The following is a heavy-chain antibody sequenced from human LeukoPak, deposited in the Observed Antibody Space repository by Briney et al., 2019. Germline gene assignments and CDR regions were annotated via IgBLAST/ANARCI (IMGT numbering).Heavy chain of an antibody. D-gene: IGHD6-19*01. CDR3: ARSTGYSSGWQYYYYYMDV. Sequence: GASVKVSCKASGGTFSAISWVRQAPGQGLEWMGIINPSGGSTSYAQKFQGRVTMTRDTSTSTVYMELSSLRSEDTAVYYCARSTGYSSGWQYYYYYMDVWGKGTTVTISS. V-gene: IGHV1-46*01. CDR1: GGTFSA. CDR2: INPSGGST. J-gene: IGHJ6*03.